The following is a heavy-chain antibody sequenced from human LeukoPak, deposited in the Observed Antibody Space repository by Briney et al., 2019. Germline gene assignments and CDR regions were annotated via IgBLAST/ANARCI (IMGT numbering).Heavy chain of an antibody. CDR3: ALGYYDSSGDAFDI. CDR1: GYTFTSYG. V-gene: IGHV1-8*01. D-gene: IGHD3-22*01. J-gene: IGHJ3*02. Sequence: GASVKVSCKASGYTFTSYGINWVRQATGQGLEWMGWMNPNSGNTGYAQKFQGRVTMARNTSISTAYMELSSLRSEDTAVYYCALGYYDSSGDAFDIWGQGTMVTVSS. CDR2: MNPNSGNT.